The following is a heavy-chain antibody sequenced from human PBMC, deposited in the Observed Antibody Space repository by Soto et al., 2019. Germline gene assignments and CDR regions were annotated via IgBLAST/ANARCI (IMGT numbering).Heavy chain of an antibody. J-gene: IGHJ4*02. Sequence: SVKVSCKASGGTFSSYAISWVRQAPGEGLEWMGGIIPIFGTANYAQKFQGRVTITADESTSTAYMELSSLRSEDTAVYYCARAIATATFRGSYFDYWGQGTLVTVSS. CDR2: IIPIFGTA. V-gene: IGHV1-69*13. CDR3: ARAIATATFRGSYFDY. CDR1: GGTFSSYA. D-gene: IGHD3-16*01.